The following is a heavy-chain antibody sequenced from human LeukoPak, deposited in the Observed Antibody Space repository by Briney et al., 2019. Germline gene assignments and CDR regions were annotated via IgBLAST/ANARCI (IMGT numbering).Heavy chain of an antibody. CDR3: ALGLMVRNAFDI. J-gene: IGHJ3*02. V-gene: IGHV1-2*02. D-gene: IGHD3-10*01. Sequence: MGGINPNSGGTSYVQKFQGRVTMTSDTSISTAHMELTSLISNDTAVYYCALGLMVRNAFDIWGQGTMVTVSS. CDR2: INPNSGGT.